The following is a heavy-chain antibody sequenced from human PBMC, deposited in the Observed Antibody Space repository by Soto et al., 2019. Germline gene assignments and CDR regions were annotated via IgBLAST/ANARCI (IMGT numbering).Heavy chain of an antibody. D-gene: IGHD3-10*01. Sequence: QVQLQESGPGLVKPSETLSLTCTVSGGYISSYYWTWIRQPPGKGLEWIGYIYYSGSTNYNPSLKSRVTISVDTSKNQFSLKLSSVTAADTAVYYCARAFGYTMQSVYWGQGTLVTVS. V-gene: IGHV4-59*01. CDR1: GGYISSYY. J-gene: IGHJ4*02. CDR2: IYYSGST. CDR3: ARAFGYTMQSVY.